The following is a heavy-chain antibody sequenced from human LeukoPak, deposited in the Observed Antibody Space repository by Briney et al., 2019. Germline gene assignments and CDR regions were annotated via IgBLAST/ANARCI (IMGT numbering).Heavy chain of an antibody. CDR2: IYYSGST. J-gene: IGHJ5*02. D-gene: IGHD2-2*01. V-gene: IGHV4-39*07. Sequence: SETLSLTCTVSGGSISSSSYYWGWIRQPPGKGLEWIGSIYYSGSTYYNPSLKSRVTISVDTSKNQFSLKLSSVTAADTAVYYCARVVPHYPHWFDPWGQGTLVSVSS. CDR3: ARVVPHYPHWFDP. CDR1: GGSISSSSYY.